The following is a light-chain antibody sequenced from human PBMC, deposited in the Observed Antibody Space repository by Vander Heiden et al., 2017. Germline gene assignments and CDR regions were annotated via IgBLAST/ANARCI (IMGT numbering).Light chain of an antibody. CDR1: QSVSSSY. Sequence: DIVFTQPPGTLSLSPGESATLSCRASQSVSSSYLAWYQQKPGQAPRLLIYGASSRATGIPDRFSGSGSGTDFTLTISRLEPEEFAVYYCQQYGSSPPYTFGQGTKLEIK. J-gene: IGKJ2*01. V-gene: IGKV3-20*01. CDR2: GAS. CDR3: QQYGSSPPYT.